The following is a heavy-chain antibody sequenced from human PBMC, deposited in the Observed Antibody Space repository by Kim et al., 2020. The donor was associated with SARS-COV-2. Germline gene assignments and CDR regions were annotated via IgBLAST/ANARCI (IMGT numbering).Heavy chain of an antibody. CDR1: GFTFSSHW. CDR3: ARDENWSLDY. CDR2: IDGDGSGT. J-gene: IGHJ4*02. Sequence: GSLRLSCAASGFTFSSHWMYWVRQVPGKGLVWVSRIDGDGSGTNYADSVKGRFTISRDNAKSTLYLQMNSLRADDTAIYFCARDENWSLDYWGQGTLVTVSS. V-gene: IGHV3-74*01. D-gene: IGHD1-1*01.